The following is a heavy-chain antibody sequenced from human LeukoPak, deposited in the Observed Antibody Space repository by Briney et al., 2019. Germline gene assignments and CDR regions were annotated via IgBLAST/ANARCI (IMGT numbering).Heavy chain of an antibody. CDR2: IIPIFGTA. CDR1: GGTFSSYA. D-gene: IGHD3-22*01. V-gene: IGHV1-69*06. Sequence: SVKVSCKASGGTFSSYAISWVRQAPGQGLEWMGGIIPIFGTANYAQKFQGRVTITADKSTSTAYMELSSLRSEDTAVYYCARRVSQHYYDNNWFDPWGQGTLVTVSS. CDR3: ARRVSQHYYDNNWFDP. J-gene: IGHJ5*02.